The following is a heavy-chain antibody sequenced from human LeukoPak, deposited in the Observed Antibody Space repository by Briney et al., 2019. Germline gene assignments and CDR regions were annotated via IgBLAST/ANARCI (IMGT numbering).Heavy chain of an antibody. CDR3: ARGSELLFVEATIDY. Sequence: ASVKVSCKASGYTFTSYDINWVRQATGQGLEWMGWMNPNSGNTGYAQKFQGRVTMTRNTSISTASMELSSLRSEDTAVYYCARGSELLFVEATIDYWGQGTLVTVSS. CDR2: MNPNSGNT. J-gene: IGHJ4*02. D-gene: IGHD2-2*01. CDR1: GYTFTSYD. V-gene: IGHV1-8*01.